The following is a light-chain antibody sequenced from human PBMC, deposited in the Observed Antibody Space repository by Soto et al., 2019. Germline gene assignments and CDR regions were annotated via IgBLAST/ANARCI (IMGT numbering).Light chain of an antibody. V-gene: IGKV1-17*01. J-gene: IGKJ4*02. CDR2: AAS. Sequence: DIQMTQSPSSLSTSVGDRVTITCRASQGIRNDLGGYQQKPGKAPKRLIYAASSLQSVVPSRFSGSGSRTDFTLTISSLLSEDFATYYCLPTNSYPLTLARGTKVDIK. CDR1: QGIRND. CDR3: LPTNSYPLT.